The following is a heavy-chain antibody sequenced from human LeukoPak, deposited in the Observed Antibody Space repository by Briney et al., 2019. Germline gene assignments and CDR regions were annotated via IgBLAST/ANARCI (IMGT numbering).Heavy chain of an antibody. J-gene: IGHJ4*02. CDR1: GFTFSSYA. D-gene: IGHD6-13*01. CDR3: AKRGLAAALFR. CDR2: ISSSGGST. V-gene: IGHV3-23*01. Sequence: GGSLRLSCAASGFTFSSYAMSWVRQAPGKGLEWVSDISSSGGSTYYADSVKGRFTISRDNSKNTLYLQMNRLRAEDTAVYYCAKRGLAAALFRWGQGTLVTVSS.